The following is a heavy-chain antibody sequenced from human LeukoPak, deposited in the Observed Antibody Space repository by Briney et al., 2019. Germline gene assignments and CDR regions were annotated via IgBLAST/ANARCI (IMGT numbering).Heavy chain of an antibody. J-gene: IGHJ4*02. Sequence: GGSLRLSCAASGFTFSSYAMSWVRQAPGKGLEWVAGISGSGGSTYYADSVKGRFTISRDNSKNTLYLQMNSLRAEDTAVYYCARPTYYYFDYDYWGQGTLVTVSS. D-gene: IGHD3-22*01. CDR2: ISGSGGST. V-gene: IGHV3-23*01. CDR1: GFTFSSYA. CDR3: ARPTYYYFDYDY.